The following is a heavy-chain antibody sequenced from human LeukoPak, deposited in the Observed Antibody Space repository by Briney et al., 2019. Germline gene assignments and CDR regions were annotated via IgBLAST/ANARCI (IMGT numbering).Heavy chain of an antibody. V-gene: IGHV3-33*01. CDR2: IWYDGSNK. D-gene: IGHD3-22*01. CDR1: GFTFSSYG. CDR3: ARDRDYYDSSGYYNGYFDY. J-gene: IGHJ4*02. Sequence: GRSLRLSCAASGFTFSSYGMHWVRQAPGKGLEWVAVIWYDGSNKYYADSVKGRFTISRDNSKNTLYLQMNSLRAEDTAVYYCARDRDYYDSSGYYNGYFDYGGQGTRVTVSS.